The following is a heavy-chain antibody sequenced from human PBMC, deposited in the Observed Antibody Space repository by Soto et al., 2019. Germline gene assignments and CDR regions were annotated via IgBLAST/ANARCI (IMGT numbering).Heavy chain of an antibody. CDR2: IYYSGST. J-gene: IGHJ4*02. CDR3: ATVDTAMTLDY. V-gene: IGHV4-31*03. Sequence: SETLSLTCTVSGGSISSGGYYWSWIRQHPGKGLEWIGYIYYSGSTYYNPSLKSRVTISVDTSKNQFSLKLSSVTAADTAVYYCATVDTAMTLDYWGQGTLVTVSS. CDR1: GGSISSGGYY. D-gene: IGHD5-18*01.